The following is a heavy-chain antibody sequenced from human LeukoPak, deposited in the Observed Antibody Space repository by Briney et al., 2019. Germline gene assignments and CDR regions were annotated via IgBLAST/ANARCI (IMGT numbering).Heavy chain of an antibody. D-gene: IGHD3-22*01. CDR2: INPNSGGT. Sequence: ASVKVSCKASGYTFTDYYMHWVRQAPGQGLEWMGWINPNSGGTNCAQKFQGRVTMTRDTSISTAYMELSRLRSDDTAVYYCARVYLGVYYYGSSGYSHLDYWGQGTLVTVSS. CDR1: GYTFTDYY. V-gene: IGHV1-2*02. J-gene: IGHJ4*02. CDR3: ARVYLGVYYYGSSGYSHLDY.